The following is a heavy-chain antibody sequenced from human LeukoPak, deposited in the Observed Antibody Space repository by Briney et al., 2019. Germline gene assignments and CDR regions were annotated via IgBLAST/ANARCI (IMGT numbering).Heavy chain of an antibody. V-gene: IGHV3-7*03. CDR2: INHNGNVN. D-gene: IGHD3-16*01. CDR3: ARGGGLDV. J-gene: IGHJ6*02. Sequence: PGRSLRLSCAASGFTFSSYAMHWVRQAPAKGLEWVVSINHNGNVNYYVDSVKGRFTISRDNAKNSLYLQMSNLRAEDTAVYFCARGGGLDVWGQGATVTVSS. CDR1: GFTFSSYA.